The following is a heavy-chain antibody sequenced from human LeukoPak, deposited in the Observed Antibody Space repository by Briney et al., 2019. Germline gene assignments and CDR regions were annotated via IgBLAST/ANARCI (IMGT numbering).Heavy chain of an antibody. V-gene: IGHV3-7*01. Sequence: GSLRLSCAASGFTFNSYGMHWVRQAPGKGLEWVANIKQDGSEKYYVDSVEGRFTISRDNAKNSLYLQMNSLRAEDTAVYYCASLLSGSNQINDYWGQGTLVTVSS. D-gene: IGHD1-26*01. J-gene: IGHJ4*02. CDR3: ASLLSGSNQINDY. CDR1: GFTFNSYG. CDR2: IKQDGSEK.